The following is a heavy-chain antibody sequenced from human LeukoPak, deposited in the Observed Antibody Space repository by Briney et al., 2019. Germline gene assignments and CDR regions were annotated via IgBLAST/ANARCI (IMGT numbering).Heavy chain of an antibody. CDR3: ARDLSGTFWSGYLDY. Sequence: GASVKVSCKASGYTFTSYYIRWVRQAPGQGLEWMGIINPSGGSTTYAQKFQGRVTMTRDTSTSTVYMELSSLRSEDTAVYYCARDLSGTFWSGYLDYWGQGTLVTVSS. CDR1: GYTFTSYY. V-gene: IGHV1-46*01. D-gene: IGHD3-3*01. CDR2: INPSGGST. J-gene: IGHJ4*02.